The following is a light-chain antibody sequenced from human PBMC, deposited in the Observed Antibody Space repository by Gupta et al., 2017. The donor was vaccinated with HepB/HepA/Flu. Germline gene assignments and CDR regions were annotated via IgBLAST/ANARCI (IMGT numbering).Light chain of an antibody. CDR2: CNY. J-gene: IGLJ3*02. V-gene: IGLV1-44*01. CDR1: SSNIGSNT. CDR3: AAWDDSLNGWV. Sequence: QSVLTHPPSASGTPGQHVLLSCSGSSSNIGSNTVIWYQQLPGTAPKLLIYCNYPPPSGGPDRFSGSKSGTSASLAISGLQSEDEADYYCAAWDDSLNGWVFGGGTKLTVL.